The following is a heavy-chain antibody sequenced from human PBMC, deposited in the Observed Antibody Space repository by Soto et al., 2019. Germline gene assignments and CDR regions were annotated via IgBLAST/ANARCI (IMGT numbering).Heavy chain of an antibody. CDR2: IWYDGSNK. D-gene: IGHD6-13*01. CDR3: ARERIAAAGTAYFDY. J-gene: IGHJ4*02. V-gene: IGHV3-33*01. CDR1: GFTFSNYG. Sequence: QVQLVESGGGVVRPGRSLRLSCAASGFTFSNYGMHWVRQAPGKGLEWVAAIWYDGSNKYYADSVKGRFTISRDICKNTLYLQMNSLRAEDTAVYYCARERIAAAGTAYFDYWGQGTLVTVSS.